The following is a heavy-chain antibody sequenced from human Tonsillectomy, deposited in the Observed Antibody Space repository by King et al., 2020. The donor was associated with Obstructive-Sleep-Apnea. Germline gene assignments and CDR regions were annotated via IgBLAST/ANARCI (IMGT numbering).Heavy chain of an antibody. CDR2: IYYSGST. CDR3: ARERVVVVAASSYYGMDV. V-gene: IGHV4-31*03. CDR1: GGSISSGGCY. J-gene: IGHJ6*02. D-gene: IGHD2-15*01. Sequence: VQLQESGPGLVKPSQTLSLTCTVSGGSISSGGCYWSWIRQHPGKGLEWIGYIYYSGSTYHNSSLKSRVTISLDTSKDQFSLKLRSVTAADTAGYYCARERVVVVAASSYYGMDVWGQGTTVTVSS.